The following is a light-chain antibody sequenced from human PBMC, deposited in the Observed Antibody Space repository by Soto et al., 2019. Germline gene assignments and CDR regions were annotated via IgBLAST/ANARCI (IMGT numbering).Light chain of an antibody. CDR3: HQYGSSPRT. J-gene: IGKJ1*01. CDR1: QSVSSNF. CDR2: GAS. Sequence: EIVLTQSPGTLSLSPGDRATLSCRASQSVSSNFLAWYQQKPGQAPRLLIYGASIRATGIPDRFSGSGSGXXXXLTIXRLEPEDFAMYFCHQYGSSPRTFGQGTKVEIK. V-gene: IGKV3-20*01.